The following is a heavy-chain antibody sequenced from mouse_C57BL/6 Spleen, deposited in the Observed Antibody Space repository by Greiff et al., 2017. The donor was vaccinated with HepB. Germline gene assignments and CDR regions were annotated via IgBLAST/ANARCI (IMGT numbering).Heavy chain of an antibody. CDR3: ARGSIYYYGSKDAMDY. D-gene: IGHD1-1*01. CDR2: INPNNGGT. CDR1: GYTFTDYN. Sequence: EVQLQQSGPELVKPGASVKMSCKASGYTFTDYNMHWVKQSHGKSLEWIGYINPNNGGTSYNQKFKGKATLTVNKSSSTAYMELRSLTSEDSAVYYCARGSIYYYGSKDAMDYWGQGTSVTVAS. J-gene: IGHJ4*01. V-gene: IGHV1-22*01.